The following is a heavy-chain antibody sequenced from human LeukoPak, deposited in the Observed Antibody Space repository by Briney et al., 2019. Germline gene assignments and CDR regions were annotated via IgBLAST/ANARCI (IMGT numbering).Heavy chain of an antibody. CDR2: INPSGGST. V-gene: IGHV1-46*01. CDR1: GYTFTSYY. J-gene: IGHJ5*02. D-gene: IGHD3-16*01. Sequence: ASVKVSCKASGYTFTSYYMHWVRQAPGQGLEWMGIINPSGGSTSYAQKFQGRVTMTRDTSTSTVYMELSSLRSEDTAVYYCARDPPRGSGGEGFDPWGQGTLVTVSS. CDR3: ARDPPRGSGGEGFDP.